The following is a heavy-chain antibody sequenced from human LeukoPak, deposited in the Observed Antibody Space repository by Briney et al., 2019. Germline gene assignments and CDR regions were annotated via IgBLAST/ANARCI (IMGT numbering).Heavy chain of an antibody. D-gene: IGHD4-17*01. V-gene: IGHV4-30-2*01. J-gene: IGHJ4*02. Sequence: SETLSLTCAVSGGSISSGGYSWSWIRQPPGKGLEWIGYIYHSGSTYYNPSLKSRVTISVDRSKNQFSLKLSSVTAADTAVYYCARQTPDYGDDYWGQGTLVTVSS. CDR1: GGSISSGGYS. CDR2: IYHSGST. CDR3: ARQTPDYGDDY.